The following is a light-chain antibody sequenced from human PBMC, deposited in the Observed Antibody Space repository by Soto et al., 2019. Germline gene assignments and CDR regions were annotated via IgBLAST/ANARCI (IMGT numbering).Light chain of an antibody. V-gene: IGKV3-15*01. CDR3: QQDDKWPPYT. CDR1: QSVRSN. CDR2: DSS. Sequence: EIVMTQSPATLSVSPGDGATLSCRASQSVRSNVAWYQHKPGQAPRLLIYDSSTRATSVPARFSGSGSGTKFPPTISSLQSEDFAVSYCQQDDKWPPYTFGQRTKLDMK. J-gene: IGKJ2*01.